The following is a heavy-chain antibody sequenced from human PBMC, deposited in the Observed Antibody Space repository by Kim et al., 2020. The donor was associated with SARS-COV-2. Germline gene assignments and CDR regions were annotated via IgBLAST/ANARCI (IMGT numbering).Heavy chain of an antibody. D-gene: IGHD3-9*01. CDR2: ISGSGGST. CDR1: GFTFSSYA. CDR3: WYYDILTGYYIAAGG. J-gene: IGHJ4*02. Sequence: GGALRLSCAASGFTFSSYAMSWVRQAPGKGLEWVSAISGSGGSTYYADSVKGRFTISRDNSKNTLYLQMNSLRAEDTAVYYCWYYDILTGYYIAAGGRGQGTLVTVSS. V-gene: IGHV3-23*01.